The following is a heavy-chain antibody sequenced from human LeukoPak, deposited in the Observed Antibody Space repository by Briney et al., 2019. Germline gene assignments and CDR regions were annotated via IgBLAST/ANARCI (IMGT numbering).Heavy chain of an antibody. D-gene: IGHD3-16*01. CDR1: GYTFTRYY. CDR2: INPSGGSA. V-gene: IGHV1-46*01. CDR3: ARYNDYVDY. Sequence: GASVKVSCKASGYTFTRYYMYWVRPAAGQGLEWMGIINPSGGSATYAQKFQGRVTMTRDTSTNTVYMELSSLRSEDTAVYYCARYNDYVDYWGQGTLVTVSS. J-gene: IGHJ4*02.